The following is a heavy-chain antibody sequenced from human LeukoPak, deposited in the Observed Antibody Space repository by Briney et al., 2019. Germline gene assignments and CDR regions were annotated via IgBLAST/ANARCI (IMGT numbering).Heavy chain of an antibody. CDR3: AKEGTPQVSTWYDL. Sequence: PGGSLRLSCAASGFTFSSYGMHWVRQAPGKGLEWVAAISYEGGTQHYADSVKGRFIISRDNPRNTLYLQMNILRTEDTAVYYCAKEGTPQVSTWYDLWGQGTQVIVSS. CDR1: GFTFSSYG. CDR2: ISYEGGTQ. J-gene: IGHJ5*02. D-gene: IGHD3-10*01. V-gene: IGHV3-30*18.